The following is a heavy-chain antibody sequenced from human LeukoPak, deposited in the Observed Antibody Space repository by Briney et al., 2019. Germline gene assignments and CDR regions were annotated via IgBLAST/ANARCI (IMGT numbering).Heavy chain of an antibody. CDR2: INSDGSST. J-gene: IGHJ6*02. Sequence: PGGSLRLSCAASGFTFTSYAISWVRQAPGKGLEWVSRINSDGSSTSYADSVKGRFTISRDNAKNTLYLQMNSLRAEDTAVYYCARDLCSGGSCYYYYGMDVWGQGTTVTVSS. CDR1: GFTFTSYA. CDR3: ARDLCSGGSCYYYYGMDV. D-gene: IGHD2-15*01. V-gene: IGHV3-74*01.